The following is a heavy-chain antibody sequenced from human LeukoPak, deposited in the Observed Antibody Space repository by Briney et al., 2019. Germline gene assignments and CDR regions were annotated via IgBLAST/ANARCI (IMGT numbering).Heavy chain of an antibody. CDR3: ARYCGGDCYGFDY. J-gene: IGHJ4*02. CDR1: GFTVSSNY. CDR2: IYSGGST. V-gene: IGHV3-53*01. Sequence: GGSLRLSCAASGFTVSSNYMSWVRQAPGKGLEWVSVIYSGGSTYYADSVKGRFTISRDNSKNTLYLQMNSLGAEDTAVYYCARYCGGDCYGFDYWGQGTLVTVSS. D-gene: IGHD2-21*02.